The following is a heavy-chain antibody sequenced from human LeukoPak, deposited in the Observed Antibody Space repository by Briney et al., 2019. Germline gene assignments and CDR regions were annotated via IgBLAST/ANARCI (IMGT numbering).Heavy chain of an antibody. Sequence: PSETLSLTCTVSGGSISSYYWSWIRQPPGKGLEWIGYIYYSGSTNYNPSLKSRVTISLDTSKNQFSLKLSSVTPADTAVYYCARGSIAAQYYYCGMDVWGQGTTVTVSS. CDR2: IYYSGST. D-gene: IGHD6-6*01. CDR3: ARGSIAAQYYYCGMDV. J-gene: IGHJ6*02. V-gene: IGHV4-59*01. CDR1: GGSISSYY.